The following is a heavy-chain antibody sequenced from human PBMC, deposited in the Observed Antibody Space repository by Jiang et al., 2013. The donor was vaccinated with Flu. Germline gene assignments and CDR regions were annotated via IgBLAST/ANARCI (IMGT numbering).Heavy chain of an antibody. CDR2: ISYDGSNK. CDR3: AKDEQHQLLGAFDI. V-gene: IGHV3-30*18. J-gene: IGHJ3*02. D-gene: IGHD6-13*01. Sequence: VISYDGSNKYYADSVKGRFTISRDNSKNTLYLQMNSLRAEDTAVYYCAKDEQHQLLGAFDIWGQGTMVTVSS.